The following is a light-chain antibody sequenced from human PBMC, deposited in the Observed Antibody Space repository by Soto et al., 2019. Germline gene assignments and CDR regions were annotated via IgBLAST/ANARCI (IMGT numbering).Light chain of an antibody. Sequence: ETVLTKSPATLPVSPGDRATFSCRASQSVSSNLAWYQQKPGQAPRLLIFDASTRASGIPARFSGGGSGADFTLAVSSLQAEDFAPYFCQQYDTWPQTFGQGTKLEIK. J-gene: IGKJ2*01. V-gene: IGKV3D-15*01. CDR1: QSVSSN. CDR3: QQYDTWPQT. CDR2: DAS.